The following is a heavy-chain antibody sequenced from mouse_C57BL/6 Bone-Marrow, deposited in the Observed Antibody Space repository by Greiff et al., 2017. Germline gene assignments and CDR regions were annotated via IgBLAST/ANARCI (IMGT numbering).Heavy chain of an antibody. Sequence: EVMLVESGEGLVKPGGSLKLSCAASGFTFSSYAMSWVRQTPEKRLEWVAYISSGGDYIYYADTVKGRFTISRDNARNTLYLQMSSLKSEDTAMYYCTRAYYGNSYYFDYWGQGTTLTVSS. V-gene: IGHV5-9-1*02. CDR3: TRAYYGNSYYFDY. CDR2: ISSGGDYI. J-gene: IGHJ2*01. D-gene: IGHD2-10*01. CDR1: GFTFSSYA.